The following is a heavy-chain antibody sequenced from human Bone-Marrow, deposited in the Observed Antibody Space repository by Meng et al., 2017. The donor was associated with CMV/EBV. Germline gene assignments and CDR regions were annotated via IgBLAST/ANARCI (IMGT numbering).Heavy chain of an antibody. CDR1: GFTFSSYA. CDR2: ISYDGSNK. J-gene: IGHJ5*02. D-gene: IGHD6-13*01. Sequence: GESLKISCAASGFTFSSYAMHWVRQAPGKGLEWVAVISYDGSNKYYADSVKGRFTISRDNSKNTLYLQMNSLRAEDTAVYYCAKDPPLQAAAVTADWFDPWGQGTLVTVSS. CDR3: AKDPPLQAAAVTADWFDP. V-gene: IGHV3-30-3*01.